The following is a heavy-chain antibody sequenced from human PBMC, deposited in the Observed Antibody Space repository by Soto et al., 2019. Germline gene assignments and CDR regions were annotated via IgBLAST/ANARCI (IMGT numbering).Heavy chain of an antibody. CDR2: INPNTGGT. D-gene: IGHD4-17*01. Sequence: QVQLVQSGAGVKQPGASVKVSCKTSGYTFTANFLHWVRQAPGQGLELMGWINPNTGGTKFEPKFQGRVTMTRDTSISTAYMQLSRLTSDATAVYFCAREADYALTFDFWGQGALVTVSS. J-gene: IGHJ4*02. V-gene: IGHV1-2*02. CDR3: AREADYALTFDF. CDR1: GYTFTANF.